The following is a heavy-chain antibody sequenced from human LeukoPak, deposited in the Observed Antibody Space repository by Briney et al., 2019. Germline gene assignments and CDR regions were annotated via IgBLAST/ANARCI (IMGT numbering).Heavy chain of an antibody. D-gene: IGHD3-10*01. V-gene: IGHV1-46*01. Sequence: ASVKVSCKASGYTFTSYYMHWVRQAPGQGLEWMGIINPSGGSTSYAQKFQGRVTMTRDMSTSTVYMELSSLRSEDTAVYYCAKDELWSGEFEGGWFDPWGQGTLVTVSS. CDR2: INPSGGST. CDR1: GYTFTSYY. J-gene: IGHJ5*02. CDR3: AKDELWSGEFEGGWFDP.